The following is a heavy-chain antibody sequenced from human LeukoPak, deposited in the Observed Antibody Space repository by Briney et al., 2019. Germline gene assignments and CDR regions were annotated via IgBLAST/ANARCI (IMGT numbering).Heavy chain of an antibody. D-gene: IGHD5-24*01. V-gene: IGHV3-53*01. Sequence: PGGALRPSFAASGFTVRSNYINWVRQAPGKGVEGVSVIFSGGSKYYAASVTGRSTISRDNSKNTLYLQMNSLRAEDTAVYYCARGPGDGYNYAIFDYWGQGTLVTVSS. CDR2: IFSGGSK. CDR3: ARGPGDGYNYAIFDY. J-gene: IGHJ4*02. CDR1: GFTVRSNY.